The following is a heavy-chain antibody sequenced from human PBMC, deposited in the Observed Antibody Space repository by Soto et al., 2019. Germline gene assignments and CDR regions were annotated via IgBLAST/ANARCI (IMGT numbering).Heavy chain of an antibody. CDR2: IWHRGSV. D-gene: IGHD3-3*01. Sequence: WIKKHPGRGLEWIGSIWHRGSVYYNPSLKSRVTMSIDTSKNEFSLRLNSMTAADTAVYFCARTGPYHRFWSGDYWGLATLV. J-gene: IGHJ4*02. CDR3: ARTGPYHRFWSGDY. V-gene: IGHV4-38-2*01.